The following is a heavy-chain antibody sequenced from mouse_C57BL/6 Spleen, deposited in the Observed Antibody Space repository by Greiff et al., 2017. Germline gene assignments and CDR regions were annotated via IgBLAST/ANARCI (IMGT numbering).Heavy chain of an antibody. CDR1: GYTFTSYW. CDR3: ARSSSMVTTGGDYFDN. Sequence: QVQLQQPGAELVRPGSSVKLSCKASGYTFTSYWMHWVKQRPIQGLEWIGNIDPSDSETHYNQKFKDKATLTVDKSSSTAYMQLSSLTSEDSAVYYCARSSSMVTTGGDYFDNWGQGTTLTVSS. CDR2: IDPSDSET. D-gene: IGHD2-2*01. J-gene: IGHJ2*01. V-gene: IGHV1-52*01.